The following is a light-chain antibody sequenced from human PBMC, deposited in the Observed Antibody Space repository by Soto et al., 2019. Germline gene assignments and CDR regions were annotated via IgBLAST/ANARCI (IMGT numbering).Light chain of an antibody. J-gene: IGKJ1*01. CDR2: GAS. CDR3: QQYNNWPWT. Sequence: PGDRVTITCRPSRGIGNALAWYQQKPGQAPRLLIYGASTRATGIPARFSGSGSGTEFTLTISSLQSEDFAVYYCQQYNNWPWTFGQGTKVDIK. CDR1: RGIGNA. V-gene: IGKV3-15*01.